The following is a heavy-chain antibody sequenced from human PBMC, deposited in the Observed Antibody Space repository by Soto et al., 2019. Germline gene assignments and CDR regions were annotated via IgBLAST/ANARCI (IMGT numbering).Heavy chain of an antibody. CDR1: GFTFGSYA. J-gene: IGHJ6*02. D-gene: IGHD3-10*01. CDR2: ISGSDGST. Sequence: GGSLRLSCAGSGFTFGSYAMSWVRQAPGKGLKWVSAISGSDGSTYYADSVKGRFTISRHNSKNTLYLQMNSLRAEDTAVYYCAREKGYYGSGSYLGSYGMDVWGQGTTVTVSS. CDR3: AREKGYYGSGSYLGSYGMDV. V-gene: IGHV3-23*01.